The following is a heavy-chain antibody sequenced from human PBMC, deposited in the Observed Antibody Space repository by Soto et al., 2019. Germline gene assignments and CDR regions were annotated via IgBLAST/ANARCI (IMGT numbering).Heavy chain of an antibody. CDR2: ISGGGGST. CDR1: GFSFAGYA. Sequence: EVQLSESGGGLVQPGGSLSLSCAASGFSFAGYALAWVRLAPGKGLEWVASISGGGGSTYYADSAKGRLTISRDNPMRKVCLQMGRLTAGDTAVYYCVKTETFNGDDNAFDYWGQGTRVTVSS. CDR3: VKTETFNGDDNAFDY. J-gene: IGHJ4*02. D-gene: IGHD3-9*01. V-gene: IGHV3-23*01.